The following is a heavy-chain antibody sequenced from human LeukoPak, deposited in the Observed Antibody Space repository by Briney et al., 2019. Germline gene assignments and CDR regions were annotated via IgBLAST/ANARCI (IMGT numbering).Heavy chain of an antibody. CDR2: IYYSGST. CDR3: ARGTYYYDSSGYHYYYYGMDV. D-gene: IGHD3-22*01. Sequence: KTSETLSLTCTVSGGSISSGDYYWSWIRQPPGKGLEWIGYIYYSGSTYYNPSLKSRVTISVDTSKNQFSLKLSSVTAADTAVYYCARGTYYYDSSGYHYYYYGMDVWGQGTTVTVSS. CDR1: GGSISSGDYY. V-gene: IGHV4-30-4*01. J-gene: IGHJ6*02.